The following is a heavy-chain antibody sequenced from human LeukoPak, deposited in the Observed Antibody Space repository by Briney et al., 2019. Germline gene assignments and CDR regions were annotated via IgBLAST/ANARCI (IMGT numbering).Heavy chain of an antibody. J-gene: IGHJ4*02. CDR3: ARNPGVGSSWYRLHY. CDR2: ISYDGSNT. CDR1: GFTFSSYG. V-gene: IGHV3-30*03. D-gene: IGHD6-13*01. Sequence: GRSLRLSCAASGFTFSSYGMHWVRQAPGKGLEWVAVISYDGSNTYYADSVKGRFTISRDNSKSTLYLQMNSLRVEDTAVYYCARNPGVGSSWYRLHYWGQGTQVTVSS.